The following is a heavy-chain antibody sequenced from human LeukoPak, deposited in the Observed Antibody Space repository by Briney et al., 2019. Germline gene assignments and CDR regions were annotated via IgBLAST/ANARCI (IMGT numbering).Heavy chain of an antibody. CDR2: ISSGHSTI. CDR1: GFTFGDYY. CDR3: SRVASSWITDY. V-gene: IGHV3-11*01. Sequence: GGSLRLSCAASGFTFGDYYMSWIRQAPGKGLEWVSYISSGHSTIYYADSVKGRFTNSRDNAKNSLYLQMNSLRAEDTAVYYCSRVASSWITDYWGQGTLVTVSS. D-gene: IGHD6-13*01. J-gene: IGHJ4*02.